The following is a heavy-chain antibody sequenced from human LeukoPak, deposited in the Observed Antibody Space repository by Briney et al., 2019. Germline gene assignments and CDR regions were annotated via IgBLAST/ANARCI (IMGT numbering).Heavy chain of an antibody. Sequence: SETLSLTCTVSGGSISSGGYYWSWIRQHPGKGLEWIGYIYYSGSTYYNPSLKSRVTISVDTSKNQFSLKLSSVTAADTAVHYCASNKGMDDSSGYYYMGEYFQHWGQGTLVTVSS. CDR3: ASNKGMDDSSGYYYMGEYFQH. V-gene: IGHV4-31*03. CDR1: GGSISSGGYY. CDR2: IYYSGST. J-gene: IGHJ1*01. D-gene: IGHD3-22*01.